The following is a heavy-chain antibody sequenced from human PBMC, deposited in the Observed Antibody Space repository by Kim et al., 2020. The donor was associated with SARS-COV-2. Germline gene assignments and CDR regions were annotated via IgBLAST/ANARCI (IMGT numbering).Heavy chain of an antibody. Sequence: GGSLRLSCAASGFTFSSYAMHWVRQAPGKGLEWVAVISYDGSNKYYADSVKGRFTISRDNSKNTLYLQMNSLSAEDTAVYYCARDRIPSWIQLYDAFDI. D-gene: IGHD5-18*01. CDR2: ISYDGSNK. J-gene: IGHJ3*02. CDR1: GFTFSSYA. CDR3: ARDRIPSWIQLYDAFDI. V-gene: IGHV3-30-3*01.